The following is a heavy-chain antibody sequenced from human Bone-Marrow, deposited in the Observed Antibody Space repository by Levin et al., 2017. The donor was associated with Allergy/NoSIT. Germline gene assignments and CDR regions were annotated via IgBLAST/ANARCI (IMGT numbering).Heavy chain of an antibody. Sequence: GESLKISCVVSGFTFTTYWMHWVRQVPGKGLECVSRIDSDGSRTNYADSVKGRFTISRDNAKNTLYLQMDSLTAEDTAVYYCARDVVERRFGMDAWGQGTTVIVSS. CDR3: ARDVVERRFGMDA. CDR1: GFTFTTYW. V-gene: IGHV3-74*01. D-gene: IGHD1-1*01. CDR2: IDSDGSRT. J-gene: IGHJ6*02.